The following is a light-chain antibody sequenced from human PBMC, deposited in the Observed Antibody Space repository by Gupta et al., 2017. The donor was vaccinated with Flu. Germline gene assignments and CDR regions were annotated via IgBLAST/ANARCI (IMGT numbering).Light chain of an antibody. V-gene: IGKV1-5*03. CDR1: QSITSY. Sequence: DIHMTQSPSTLSASIGDRVTITCRASQSITSYLAWYQQKPGKAPKLLIYLASALENGVPSRFSGSGFGTDFTLTIIGLHSDDFGTYYCPHYCAFPYTFGPGTNLEIK. CDR2: LAS. CDR3: PHYCAFPYT. J-gene: IGKJ2*01.